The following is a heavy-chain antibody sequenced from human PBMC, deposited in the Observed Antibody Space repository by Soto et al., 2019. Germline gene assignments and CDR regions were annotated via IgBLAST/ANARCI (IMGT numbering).Heavy chain of an antibody. D-gene: IGHD6-19*01. V-gene: IGHV3-48*01. J-gene: IGHJ4*02. CDR2: ISSTTSGT. CDR1: GFTFSSFS. CDR3: AKDISVAGCFDS. Sequence: EVQLVESGGGLVQPGGSLRLSCAASGFTFSSFSMNWVRQAPGKGLEWVSSISSTTSGTYYAESVKGRFTISRDNARKSMELEMNSLRAEDTAVYYCAKDISVAGCFDSWGQGTLVTVSS.